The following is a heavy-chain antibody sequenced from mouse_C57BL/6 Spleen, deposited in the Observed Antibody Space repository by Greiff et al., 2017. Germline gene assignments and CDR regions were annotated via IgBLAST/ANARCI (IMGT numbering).Heavy chain of an antibody. J-gene: IGHJ1*03. V-gene: IGHV5-12*01. D-gene: IGHD1-1*01. CDR2: ISNGGGST. Sequence: EVKLVESGGGLVQPGGSLKLSCAASGFTFSDYYMYWVRQTPEKRLEWVAYISNGGGSTYYPDTVKGRFTISRDNAKNTLYLQMSRLKSEDTAMYYCARHPIYYYGSSPNWYFDVWGTGTTVTVSS. CDR3: ARHPIYYYGSSPNWYFDV. CDR1: GFTFSDYY.